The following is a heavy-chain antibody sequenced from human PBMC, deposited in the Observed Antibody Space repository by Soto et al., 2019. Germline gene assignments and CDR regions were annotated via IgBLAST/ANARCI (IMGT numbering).Heavy chain of an antibody. Sequence: QVQLQASGPGLVKPSETLSLTCTVSGAYISSGGYYWSWIRQPPGKGLEWIAYIYHSGNTKYNPSLKNRVAISVDTSNNPFSLRLSAVTAAATAVYYCASEANCSGCTGSSSFWFVPLGQGTLVTVSS. CDR2: IYHSGNT. V-gene: IGHV4-61*08. J-gene: IGHJ5*02. D-gene: IGHD2-15*01. CDR3: ASEANCSGCTGSSSFWFVP. CDR1: GAYISSGGYY.